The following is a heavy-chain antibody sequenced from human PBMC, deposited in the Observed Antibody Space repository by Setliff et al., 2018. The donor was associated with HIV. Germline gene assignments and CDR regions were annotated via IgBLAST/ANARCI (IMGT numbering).Heavy chain of an antibody. CDR2: IYTSGST. J-gene: IGHJ6*03. Sequence: PSETLSLTCTVSGGSISSYYWSWIRQPAGKGLEWIGHIYTSGSTNYNPSLKSRVTISVDTSKNQFSLKLSSVTAADTAVYYCARYGEFHYYYYYYMDVWGKGTTVTVSS. V-gene: IGHV4-4*07. D-gene: IGHD3-10*01. CDR1: GGSISSYY. CDR3: ARYGEFHYYYYYYMDV.